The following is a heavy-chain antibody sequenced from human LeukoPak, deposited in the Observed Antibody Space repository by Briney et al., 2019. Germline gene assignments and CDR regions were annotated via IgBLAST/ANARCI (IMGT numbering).Heavy chain of an antibody. CDR2: ISADNGNT. CDR1: GYTFTSYG. D-gene: IGHD3-22*01. V-gene: IGHV1-18*01. J-gene: IGHJ6*02. CDR3: ARDTSYYDSSGYPYYYGMDV. Sequence: ASVKVSCKASGYTFTSYGISWVRQAPGQGLEWMGWISADNGNTNYAQKLQGRVTMTTDTSTSTAYMELRSLRSDDTAVYYCARDTSYYDSSGYPYYYGMDVWGQGTTVTVSS.